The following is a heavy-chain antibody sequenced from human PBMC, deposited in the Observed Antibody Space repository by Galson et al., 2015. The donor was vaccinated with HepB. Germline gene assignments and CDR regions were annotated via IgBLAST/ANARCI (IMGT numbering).Heavy chain of an antibody. Sequence: ETLSLTCTVSGGSISSYYWSWVRQPPGKGLEWIGYIYYSGSTDYNPSLKSRVTISVDTSKNQFSLKLSSVTAADTAVYYCARVLVRSVVPAALYYYYGMDVWGQGTTVTVSS. CDR3: ARVLVRSVVPAALYYYYGMDV. V-gene: IGHV4-59*08. CDR2: IYYSGST. CDR1: GGSISSYY. J-gene: IGHJ6*02. D-gene: IGHD2-2*01.